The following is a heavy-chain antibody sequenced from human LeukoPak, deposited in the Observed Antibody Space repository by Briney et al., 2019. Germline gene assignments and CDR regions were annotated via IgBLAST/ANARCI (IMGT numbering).Heavy chain of an antibody. CDR2: IIPIFCTA. V-gene: IGHV1-69*13. CDR3: AASSSIRGWFDP. CDR1: GGTFISYA. J-gene: IGHJ5*02. Sequence: SVKVSCKASGGTFISYAISWVRQAPGQGLESMGGIIPIFCTANYAQKFQGRVTITPDESTSTAYMELSSLRSEDTAVYYCAASSSIRGWFDPWGQGTLVTVSS. D-gene: IGHD6-13*01.